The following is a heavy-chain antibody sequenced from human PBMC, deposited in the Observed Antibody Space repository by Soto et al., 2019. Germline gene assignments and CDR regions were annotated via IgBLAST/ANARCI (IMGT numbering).Heavy chain of an antibody. CDR3: ARYGPMSIADRNDVYI. CDR1: GFTFSNYN. Sequence: GGSLRLSCAASGFTFSNYNMSWIRQAPGKGLEWVSYISSSSSTIYYADSVKGRFTISRDNAKNSLYLQMNSLRAEDTAVYYCARYGPMSIADRNDVYIWGQGTMVTVSS. J-gene: IGHJ3*02. CDR2: ISSSSSTI. V-gene: IGHV3-48*04. D-gene: IGHD6-6*01.